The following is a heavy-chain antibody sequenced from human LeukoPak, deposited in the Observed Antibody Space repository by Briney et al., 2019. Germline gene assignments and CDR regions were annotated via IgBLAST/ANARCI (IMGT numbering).Heavy chain of an antibody. CDR2: IYHSGST. V-gene: IGHV4-38-2*01. CDR3: ARNSASWSFDL. D-gene: IGHD3-10*01. Sequence: SETLSLTCDVSGDSISSGYYWGWIRQPPGRGLEWIGTIYHSGSTYYNPSLKSRVTISADTSKNQFSLTLNSVTAADTAVYYCARNSASWSFDLWGRGTLVTVSS. CDR1: GDSISSGYY. J-gene: IGHJ2*01.